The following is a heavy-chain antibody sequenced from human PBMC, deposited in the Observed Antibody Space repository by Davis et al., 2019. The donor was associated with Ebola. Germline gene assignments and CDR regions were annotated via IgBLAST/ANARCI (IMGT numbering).Heavy chain of an antibody. V-gene: IGHV3-33*01. CDR1: GFTFSSYG. D-gene: IGHD3-10*01. CDR3: ARDGSGSPDYYYYYGMDV. J-gene: IGHJ6*02. CDR2: IWYDGSNK. Sequence: PGGSLRLSCAASGFTFSSYGMHWVRQAPGKGLEWVAVIWYDGSNKYYADSVKGRFTISRDNAKNSLYLQMNSLGAEDTAVYYCARDGSGSPDYYYYYGMDVWGQGITVTVSS.